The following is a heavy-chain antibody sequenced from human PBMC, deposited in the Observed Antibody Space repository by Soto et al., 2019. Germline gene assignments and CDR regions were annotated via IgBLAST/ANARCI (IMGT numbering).Heavy chain of an antibody. D-gene: IGHD3-22*01. Sequence: SVKVSCKASGGTFNSYDINWVRQAPGQGLEWMGGIIPIVEAPKYAQKFQGRVTITADESTNTVYMELSSLRSEDTAMYYCARLSRPNYYDTSGFFKDNWFDPWGQGTLVTVSS. CDR2: IIPIVEAP. CDR3: ARLSRPNYYDTSGFFKDNWFDP. V-gene: IGHV1-69*13. CDR1: GGTFNSYD. J-gene: IGHJ5*02.